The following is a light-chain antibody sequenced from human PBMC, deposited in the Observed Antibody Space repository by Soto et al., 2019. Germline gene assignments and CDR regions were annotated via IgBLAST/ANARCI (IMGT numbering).Light chain of an antibody. CDR2: DTD. V-gene: IGLV7-46*01. Sequence: QAVVTQEPSLTVSPGGTVTLTCGSSTGAVTNGHYPYWFQQKPGQAPKTLIYDTDNKHSWTPARFSGSLLGGKAALTLSGAQPDDEADYYCLLSYSGAREVFGGGTKVTVL. CDR3: LLSYSGAREV. CDR1: TGAVTNGHY. J-gene: IGLJ2*01.